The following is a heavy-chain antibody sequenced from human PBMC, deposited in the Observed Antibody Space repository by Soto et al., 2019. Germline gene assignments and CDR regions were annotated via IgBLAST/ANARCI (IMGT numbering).Heavy chain of an antibody. CDR3: ARGDGRGSSGFYYLCGMDV. J-gene: IGHJ6*02. V-gene: IGHV1-46*01. CDR2: ISPYDGST. Sequence: QVQLVQSGAEVKKPGASVKVSCKASGFTFTNYFFHWVRQAPRQGLEWMGIISPYDGSTNYVQRVQGRVTMPSDTSTSTVYMELSSLRSEDTAVYYCARGDGRGSSGFYYLCGMDVWGHGTTVTVSS. D-gene: IGHD1-26*01. CDR1: GFTFTNYF.